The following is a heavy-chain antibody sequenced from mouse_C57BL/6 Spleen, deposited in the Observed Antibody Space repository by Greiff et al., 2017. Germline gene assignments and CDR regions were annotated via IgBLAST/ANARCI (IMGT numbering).Heavy chain of an antibody. J-gene: IGHJ1*03. CDR1: GYTFTEYT. CDR2: FYPGSGSI. Sequence: VQLQQSGAELVKPGASVKLSCKASGYTFTEYTIHWVKQRSGQGLEWIGWFYPGSGSIKYNEKFKDKATLTADKSSSTVYMELNRLTSEDSAVYFCSRHREDGYDGRDWYFDVWGTGTTVTVSS. V-gene: IGHV1-62-2*01. CDR3: SRHREDGYDGRDWYFDV. D-gene: IGHD2-2*01.